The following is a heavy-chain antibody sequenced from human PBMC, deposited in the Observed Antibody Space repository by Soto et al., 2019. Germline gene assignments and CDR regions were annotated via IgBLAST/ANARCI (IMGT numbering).Heavy chain of an antibody. CDR3: VRVLSSGYNIDY. Sequence: SETLSLTCAVSGDSITSIYHWAGIRQRPGRGLEWVASIYHSGTTYYNPSLKSRVTISVDTSKNQFSLKLSSVTAADTAVYYCVRVLSSGYNIDYWGQGTLVTVSS. CDR1: GDSITSIYH. J-gene: IGHJ4*02. D-gene: IGHD3-22*01. V-gene: IGHV4-38-2*01. CDR2: IYHSGTT.